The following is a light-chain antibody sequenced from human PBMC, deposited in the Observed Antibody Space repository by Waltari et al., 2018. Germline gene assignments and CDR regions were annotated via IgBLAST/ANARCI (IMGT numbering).Light chain of an antibody. Sequence: QTVVTQEPSFSVSPGGTITLTCGLNSGSVSTSYYPSWYQQTTGQAPRTLIYSTNTRSSGVPDRFSGSILGNRAALTITGAQADDESDYHCVLYMGSGISVFGGGTKLTVL. CDR3: VLYMGSGISV. V-gene: IGLV8-61*01. J-gene: IGLJ3*02. CDR1: SGSVSTSYY. CDR2: STN.